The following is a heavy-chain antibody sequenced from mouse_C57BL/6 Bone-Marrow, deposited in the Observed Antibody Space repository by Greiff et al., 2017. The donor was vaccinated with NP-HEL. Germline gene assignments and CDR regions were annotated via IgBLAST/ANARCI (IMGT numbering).Heavy chain of an antibody. CDR1: GYTFTEYT. V-gene: IGHV1-62-2*01. D-gene: IGHD2-5*01. J-gene: IGHJ3*01. Sequence: VKLVESGAELVKPGASVKLSCKASGYTFTEYTIHWVKQRSGQGLEWIGWFYPGSGSIKYNEKFKDKATLTADKSSSTVYMELSRLTSEDSAVYFCARQDSNSSWFAYWGQGTLVTVSA. CDR3: ARQDSNSSWFAY. CDR2: FYPGSGSI.